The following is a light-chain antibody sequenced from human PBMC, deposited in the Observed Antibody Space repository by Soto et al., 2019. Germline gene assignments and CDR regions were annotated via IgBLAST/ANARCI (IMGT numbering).Light chain of an antibody. CDR2: GAS. Sequence: EIVLTQSPATLSVSPVERVTLSCRASQSVDISLAWYQQKPGQAPRLLIYGASTRATDMPGTFSGRGSGTEFTLTITSLRPEDFAVYYCQQYDSSPEWTFGQGTKVDIK. V-gene: IGKV3-15*01. CDR1: QSVDIS. CDR3: QQYDSSPEWT. J-gene: IGKJ1*01.